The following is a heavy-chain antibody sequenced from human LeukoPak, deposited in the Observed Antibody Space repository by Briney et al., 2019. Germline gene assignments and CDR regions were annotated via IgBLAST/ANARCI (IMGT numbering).Heavy chain of an antibody. V-gene: IGHV3-33*01. J-gene: IGHJ3*01. D-gene: IGHD3-16*01. CDR2: IWHDGATK. CDR3: ARELLGEGPDAFDV. CDR1: GFIFSNYA. Sequence: PGGSLRLSCKTSGFIFSNYAMHWVRQAPGNGLDWVAMIWHDGATKFYADSVKGRFTISRDNSKDTLYLQMDSLRAEDTAVFYCARELLGEGPDAFDVWGQGTIVTVSS.